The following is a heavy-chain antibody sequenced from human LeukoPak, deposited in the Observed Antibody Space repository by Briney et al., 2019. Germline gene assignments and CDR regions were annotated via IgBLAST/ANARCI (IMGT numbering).Heavy chain of an antibody. D-gene: IGHD3-10*01. V-gene: IGHV3-74*01. CDR2: INSDGSYT. J-gene: IGHJ4*02. CDR1: GFTFSSYW. Sequence: PGGSLRLSCVASGFTFSSYWMHWVRQAPGKGLVWVSRINSDGSYTTYADSVKGRFTISRDNAKNTLYLQMNSLRAEDTAVYYCATYYYGSGNYYTFHYWGQGTLVTVSS. CDR3: ATYYYGSGNYYTFHY.